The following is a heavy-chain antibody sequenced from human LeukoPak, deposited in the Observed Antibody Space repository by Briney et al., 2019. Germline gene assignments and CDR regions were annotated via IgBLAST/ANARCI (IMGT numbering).Heavy chain of an antibody. J-gene: IGHJ4*02. D-gene: IGHD3-9*01. V-gene: IGHV3-33*06. CDR3: AKTTGSDWLLSYYFDY. Sequence: PGRSLRLSCAASGFTFSSYGMHWVRQAPGKGLEWVAVIWYDGSNKYYADSVKGRFTISRDNAKNTLYLQMSGLRVDDTAVYYCAKTTGSDWLLSYYFDYWGQGTLVTVSS. CDR2: IWYDGSNK. CDR1: GFTFSSYG.